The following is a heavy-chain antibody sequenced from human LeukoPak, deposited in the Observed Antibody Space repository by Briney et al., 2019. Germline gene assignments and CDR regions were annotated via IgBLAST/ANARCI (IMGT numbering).Heavy chain of an antibody. CDR1: GYTFTSYD. CDR2: INPKSGGT. Sequence: ASVKASCKASGYTFTSYDINWVRQAPGQGLEWMGWINPKSGGTNEAQKFHDRVTMTRDTSIRTAYMEVSRLRSDDTAVYYCARSPDILTGENFDYWGQGTLVTVSS. V-gene: IGHV1-2*02. D-gene: IGHD3-9*01. J-gene: IGHJ4*02. CDR3: ARSPDILTGENFDY.